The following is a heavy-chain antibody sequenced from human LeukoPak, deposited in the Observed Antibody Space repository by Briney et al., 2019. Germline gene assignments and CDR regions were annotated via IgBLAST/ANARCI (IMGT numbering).Heavy chain of an antibody. CDR2: ISGSGGST. D-gene: IGHD6-19*01. CDR3: AKEGGGSSGWYLDFYYYGMDV. V-gene: IGHV3-23*01. Sequence: GGSLRLSCAASGFTFSSYGVSWVRQAPGKGLEWGSTISGSGGSTYYADSVKGRFTISRDNSKNRLYLQMNSLRAEDTAVYYCAKEGGGSSGWYLDFYYYGMDVWGKGTTVTVSS. CDR1: GFTFSSYG. J-gene: IGHJ6*04.